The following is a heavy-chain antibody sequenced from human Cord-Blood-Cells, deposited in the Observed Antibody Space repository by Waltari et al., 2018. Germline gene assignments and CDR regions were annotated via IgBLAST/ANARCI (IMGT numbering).Heavy chain of an antibody. Sequence: QVQLQESGPGLVKPSETLSLTCAVSGYSISSGYYWGWIRQPPGKGLEWIGSIYHSGGTYYNPSLKSRVTISVDTSKNQFSLKLSAVTAADTAVYYCASERGYYGSGSYDAFDIWGQGTMVTVSS. D-gene: IGHD3-10*01. V-gene: IGHV4-38-2*01. CDR2: IYHSGGT. CDR3: ASERGYYGSGSYDAFDI. J-gene: IGHJ3*02. CDR1: GYSISSGYY.